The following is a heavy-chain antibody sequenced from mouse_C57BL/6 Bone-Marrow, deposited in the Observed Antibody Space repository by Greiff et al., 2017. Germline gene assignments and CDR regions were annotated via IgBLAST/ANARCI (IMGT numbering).Heavy chain of an antibody. J-gene: IGHJ4*01. D-gene: IGHD1-1*01. CDR2: IWSGGST. CDR1: GFSLTSYG. V-gene: IGHV2-2*01. CDR3: AITTVVGRDKGY. Sequence: VQGVESGPGLVQPSQSLSITSKVSGFSLTSYGVHWVRQSPGKGLEWLGVIWSGGSTDYNAAFISRLSISKDNSKSHVFSKMNSLQADDTAIYYGAITTVVGRDKGYWGQGISVTASS.